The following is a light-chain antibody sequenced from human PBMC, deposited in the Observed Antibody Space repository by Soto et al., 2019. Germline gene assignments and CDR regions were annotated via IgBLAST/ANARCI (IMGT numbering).Light chain of an antibody. V-gene: IGKV1-5*01. Sequence: DIQMTQSPSTLSASIGDTVTVACRASQGISNWLAWYQQKPGKAPKLLIFHASSLESGVPSRFRGSGSGTEFTLTISSLQSDDFATYYCQQYSSYPTFGQGTKVDIK. CDR2: HAS. J-gene: IGKJ1*01. CDR1: QGISNW. CDR3: QQYSSYPT.